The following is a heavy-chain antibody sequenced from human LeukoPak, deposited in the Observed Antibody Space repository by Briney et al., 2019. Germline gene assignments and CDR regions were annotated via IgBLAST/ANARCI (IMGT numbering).Heavy chain of an antibody. CDR1: GGSFSGYY. V-gene: IGHV4-34*01. J-gene: IGHJ4*02. CDR2: INHGGSS. CDR3: VREGTSSWSFQPFDY. D-gene: IGHD6-13*01. Sequence: SETLSLTCAVYGGSFSGYYWSWIRQTPGKGLEWIGEINHGGSSNYNPSLKSRVTISIDTSKNQISLKLSSVTAADSALYYCVREGTSSWSFQPFDYWGLGTLVTVSS.